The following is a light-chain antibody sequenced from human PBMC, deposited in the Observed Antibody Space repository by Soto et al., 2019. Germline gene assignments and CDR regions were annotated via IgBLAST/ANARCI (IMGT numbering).Light chain of an antibody. V-gene: IGKV4-1*01. CDR3: QQYYSSPPT. Sequence: DIVLTQSPDSLAVSLGERATINCKSSHNILYSSDNKNYLSWYQQRPGHPPKLLFYWASTRESGVTARFIGSGSGTHFSPPITSLQAEDVAVYYYQQYYSSPPTFGQGTKVEIK. J-gene: IGKJ1*01. CDR2: WAS. CDR1: HNILYSSDNKNY.